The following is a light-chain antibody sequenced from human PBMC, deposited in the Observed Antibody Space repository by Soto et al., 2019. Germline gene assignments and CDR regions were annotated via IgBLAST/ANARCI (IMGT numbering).Light chain of an antibody. Sequence: VELVHSPGTLSLSTEERATLSCRATQPVGNNYLAWYQQKLGQAPRLLIYDASSRATGIPDRFSGGGSGTEFTLTISSLESEDFAVYYCQEYGSWLWTFGQGTKVDI. J-gene: IGKJ1*01. V-gene: IGKV3-20*01. CDR1: QPVGNNY. CDR2: DAS. CDR3: QEYGSWLWT.